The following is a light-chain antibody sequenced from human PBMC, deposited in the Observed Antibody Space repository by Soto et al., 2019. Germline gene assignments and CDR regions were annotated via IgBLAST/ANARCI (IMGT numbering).Light chain of an antibody. J-gene: IGLJ1*01. V-gene: IGLV2-14*03. CDR3: SSHSSTSHYV. Sequence: QSALTQPASVSGSPGQSIAISCSGTSSDVGGDHVSWYQHHPGKVPRLIIYDVSNRPSGISNRFSGSKSDNTASLTISGLQADDEADYYCSSHSSTSHYVFGTGTKVTV. CDR1: SSDVGGDH. CDR2: DVS.